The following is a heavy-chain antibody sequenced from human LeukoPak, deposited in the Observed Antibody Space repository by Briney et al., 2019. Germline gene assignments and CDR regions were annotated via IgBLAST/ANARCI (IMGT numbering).Heavy chain of an antibody. CDR3: ARNADYGDSNPFDY. CDR2: INSDGSST. D-gene: IGHD4-17*01. CDR1: GFTFSSYW. Sequence: GGSLRLSCAASGFTFSSYWMHWVRQAPGKGLVWVSRINSDGSSTNYADSVKGRFTISRDNAKNTLYLQMNSLRAEDTAVYYCARNADYGDSNPFDYWGQGTLVTASS. V-gene: IGHV3-74*01. J-gene: IGHJ4*02.